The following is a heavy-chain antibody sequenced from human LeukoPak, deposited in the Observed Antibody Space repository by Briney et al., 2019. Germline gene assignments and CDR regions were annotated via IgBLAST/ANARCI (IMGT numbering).Heavy chain of an antibody. CDR3: ARDKNTGYETFDY. Sequence: ASVKVSCKASGYTFTGYYMHWVRQAPGQGLEWMGWINPNNGGTNYAQKFQGRVTMTRDTSISTAYMELNRLTSDDTAVYYCARDKNTGYETFDYWGQGTPVTVSS. CDR1: GYTFTGYY. CDR2: INPNNGGT. D-gene: IGHD5-12*01. V-gene: IGHV1-2*02. J-gene: IGHJ4*02.